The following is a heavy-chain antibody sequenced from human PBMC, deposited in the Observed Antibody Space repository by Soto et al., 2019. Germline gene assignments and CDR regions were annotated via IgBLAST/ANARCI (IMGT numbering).Heavy chain of an antibody. V-gene: IGHV3-30*19. Sequence: QVQLVESGGGVVQPGRSLRLSCAASGFTFSSYGMHWVRQAPGKGLEWVAVISYDGSNKYYADSVKGRFTISRDNSKNALYLQVNSLRAEDTAVYYCARAQGAVAGRGDAFDIWGPGTMVTVAS. CDR3: ARAQGAVAGRGDAFDI. J-gene: IGHJ3*02. CDR1: GFTFSSYG. CDR2: ISYDGSNK. D-gene: IGHD6-19*01.